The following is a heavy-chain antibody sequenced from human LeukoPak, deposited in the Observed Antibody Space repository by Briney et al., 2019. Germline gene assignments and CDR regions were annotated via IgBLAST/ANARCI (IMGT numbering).Heavy chain of an antibody. CDR1: GFTFSSYA. D-gene: IGHD6-13*01. CDR3: AKCRGSSWSDYFDY. Sequence: GGSLRLSCAASGFTFSSYAMSWVRQAPGKGLEWVSAISGSGGSTYYADSVKGRFTISRDNSRNTLYLQMNTLRAEDTAVYYCAKCRGSSWSDYFDYWGQGTLVTVSS. J-gene: IGHJ4*02. V-gene: IGHV3-23*01. CDR2: ISGSGGST.